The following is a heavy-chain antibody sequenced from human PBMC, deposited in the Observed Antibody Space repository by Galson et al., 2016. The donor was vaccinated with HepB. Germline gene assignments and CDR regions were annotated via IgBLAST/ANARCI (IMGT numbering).Heavy chain of an antibody. V-gene: IGHV3-30*18. CDR3: AKGLYKWRKMIFGVGI. D-gene: IGHD3-3*01. Sequence: SLRLSCAASGFIFSNYGMHWVRQAPGKGLEWVAVTSYDGSNKYYADSVKGRFTISRDNSKNTLYLQMNSLRAEDTAVYYCAKGLYKWRKMIFGVGIWGQGTLVTVSS. CDR1: GFIFSNYG. CDR2: TSYDGSNK. J-gene: IGHJ4*02.